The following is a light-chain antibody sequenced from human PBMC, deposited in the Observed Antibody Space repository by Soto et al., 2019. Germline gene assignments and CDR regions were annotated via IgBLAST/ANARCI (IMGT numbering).Light chain of an antibody. Sequence: DIQMTQSPSSLSASVGDRVTITCQASQSISSYLNWYQQKPGKAPKLLIYAASSLQSGVPSRFSGSGSGTDFTLTISSLQPEDFATYYCQQSYSTLPRTVGQGTRLEIK. V-gene: IGKV1-39*01. J-gene: IGKJ5*01. CDR2: AAS. CDR1: QSISSY. CDR3: QQSYSTLPRT.